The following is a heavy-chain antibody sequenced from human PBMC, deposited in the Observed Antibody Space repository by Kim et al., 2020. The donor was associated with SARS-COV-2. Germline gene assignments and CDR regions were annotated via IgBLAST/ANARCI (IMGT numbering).Heavy chain of an antibody. CDR2: IGTAGDP. Sequence: GGSLRLSCAASGFTFSSYDMHWVRQATGKGLEWVSAIGTAGDPYYPGSVKGRFTISRENAKNSLYLQMNSLRAGDTAVYYCARDLYSGIPKIDAFDIWGQGTMVTVSS. J-gene: IGHJ3*02. D-gene: IGHD4-4*01. CDR1: GFTFSSYD. CDR3: ARDLYSGIPKIDAFDI. V-gene: IGHV3-13*05.